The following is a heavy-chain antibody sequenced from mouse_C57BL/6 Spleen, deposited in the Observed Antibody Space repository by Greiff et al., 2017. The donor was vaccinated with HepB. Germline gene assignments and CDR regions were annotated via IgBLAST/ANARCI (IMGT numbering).Heavy chain of an antibody. V-gene: IGHV5-4*01. CDR1: GFTFSSYA. CDR2: ISDGGSYT. J-gene: IGHJ1*03. CDR3: ARDARSNSLYFDV. Sequence: EVQGVESGGGLVKPGGSLKLSCAASGFTFSSYAMSWVRQTPEKRLEWVATISDGGSYTYYPDNVKGRFTISRDNAKNNLYLQMSHLKSEDTAMYYCARDARSNSLYFDVWGTGTTVTVSS. D-gene: IGHD2-5*01.